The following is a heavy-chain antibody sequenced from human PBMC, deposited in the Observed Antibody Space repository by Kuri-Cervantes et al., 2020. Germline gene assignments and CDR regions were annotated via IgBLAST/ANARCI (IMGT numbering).Heavy chain of an antibody. V-gene: IGHV1-2*02. Sequence: AAVKVSCKASGYTFTGYYMHWVRQAPGQGLEWMGWINPNSGGTNYAQKFQGRVTMTRDTSISTAYMELCRLRSDDTAVYYCARVRNMVRGVIMYYFDYWGQGTLVTVSS. J-gene: IGHJ4*02. CDR1: GYTFTGYY. D-gene: IGHD3-10*01. CDR2: INPNSGGT. CDR3: ARVRNMVRGVIMYYFDY.